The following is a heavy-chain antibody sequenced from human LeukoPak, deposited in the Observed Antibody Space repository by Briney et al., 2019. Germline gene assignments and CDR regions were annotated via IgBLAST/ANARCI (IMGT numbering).Heavy chain of an antibody. J-gene: IGHJ3*02. D-gene: IGHD2-15*01. Sequence: SETLSLTCTVSAGSINNYYWSWIRQPAGKGLEWIGRIYTRGSTNYNPSLKSRVTMSVDTSKNQFSLKLSSVTAADTAVYYCARGRYCSADICSGGDAFDIWGQGTMVSVSS. CDR1: AGSINNYY. V-gene: IGHV4-4*07. CDR2: IYTRGST. CDR3: ARGRYCSADICSGGDAFDI.